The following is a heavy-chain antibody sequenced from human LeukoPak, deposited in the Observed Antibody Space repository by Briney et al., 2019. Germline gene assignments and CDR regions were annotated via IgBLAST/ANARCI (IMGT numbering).Heavy chain of an antibody. CDR1: GGTFSSYA. J-gene: IGHJ6*03. CDR3: AGGKEMATIGDYYYYMDV. Sequence: ASVKVSCKASGGTFSSYAISWVRQAPGQGLEWMGGIIPIFGTANYAQKFQGRVTITADKSTSTAYMELSSLRSEDTAVYYCAGGKEMATIGDYYYYMDVWGKGTTVTVSS. D-gene: IGHD5-24*01. CDR2: IIPIFGTA. V-gene: IGHV1-69*06.